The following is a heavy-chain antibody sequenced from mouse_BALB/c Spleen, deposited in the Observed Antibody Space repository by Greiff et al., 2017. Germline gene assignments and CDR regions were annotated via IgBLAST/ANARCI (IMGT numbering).Heavy chain of an antibody. Sequence: QVQLQQSGAELVRPGSSVKISCKASGYAFSSYWMNWVKQRPGQGLEWIGQIYPGDGDTNYNGKFKGKATLTADKSSSTAYMQLSSLTSEDSAVYYCAREGYYYGSRGYAMDYWGQGTSVTVSS. CDR1: GYAFSSYW. J-gene: IGHJ4*01. CDR3: AREGYYYGSRGYAMDY. D-gene: IGHD1-1*01. CDR2: IYPGDGDT. V-gene: IGHV1-80*01.